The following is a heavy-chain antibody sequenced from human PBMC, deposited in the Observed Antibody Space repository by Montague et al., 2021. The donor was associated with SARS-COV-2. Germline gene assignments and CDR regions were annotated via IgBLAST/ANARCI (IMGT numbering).Heavy chain of an antibody. D-gene: IGHD6-6*01. CDR3: ARRALYSSSYAFAI. Sequence: SLRLSCAASGFTFDDYAMHWVRKAPGKGLEWVSLISGDGGSTYYADSVKGRFTISRDNSKNSLYLQMNSLRTEDTALYYCARRALYSSSYAFAIWGQGTMVTVSS. V-gene: IGHV3-43*02. CDR1: GFTFDDYA. CDR2: ISGDGGST. J-gene: IGHJ3*02.